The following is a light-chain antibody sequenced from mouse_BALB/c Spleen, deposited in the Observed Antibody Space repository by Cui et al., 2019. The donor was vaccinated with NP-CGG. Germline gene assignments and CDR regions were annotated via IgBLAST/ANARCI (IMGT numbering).Light chain of an antibody. CDR2: GTN. CDR1: TGAVTTSNY. J-gene: IGLJ1*01. Sequence: QAVVIQESALTTSPGETVTLTCRSSTGAVTTSNYVNWVQEKPDHLFSGLIGGTNNRAPGVPARFSGSLIGDKTDDEAIYFCALWYSNHWVFGGGTKLAVL. CDR3: ALWYSNHWV. V-gene: IGLV1*01.